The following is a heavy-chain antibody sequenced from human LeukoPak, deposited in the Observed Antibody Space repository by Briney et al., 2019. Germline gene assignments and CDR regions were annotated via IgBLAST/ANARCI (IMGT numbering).Heavy chain of an antibody. CDR2: IKQDGSEK. J-gene: IGHJ6*03. CDR1: GFTFSSYW. D-gene: IGHD6-13*01. Sequence: GGSLRLSCAASGFTFSSYWMSWVRQAPGKGLEWVANIKQDGSEKYYVDSVKGGFTISRDNAKNSLYLQMNSLRAEDTAVYYCARASEYSSSWFYYYYYYMDVWGKGTTVTVSS. CDR3: ARASEYSSSWFYYYYYYMDV. V-gene: IGHV3-7*01.